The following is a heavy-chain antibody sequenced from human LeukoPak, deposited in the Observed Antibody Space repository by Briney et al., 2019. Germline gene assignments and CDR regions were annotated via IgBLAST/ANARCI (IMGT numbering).Heavy chain of an antibody. CDR3: ATAPTMMGYYFDY. V-gene: IGHV1-69*13. Sequence: ASVKVSCKASGGTFSSYAISWVRQAAGQGLEWMGGIIPIFGTANYAQKFQGRVTITADESTSTAYMELSSLRSEDTAVYYCATAPTMMGYYFDYWGQGTLVTVSS. D-gene: IGHD3-22*01. CDR2: IIPIFGTA. J-gene: IGHJ4*02. CDR1: GGTFSSYA.